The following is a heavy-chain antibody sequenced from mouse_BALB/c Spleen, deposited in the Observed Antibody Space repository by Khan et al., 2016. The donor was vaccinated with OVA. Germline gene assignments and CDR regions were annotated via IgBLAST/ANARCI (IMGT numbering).Heavy chain of an antibody. CDR3: GNHGSSSAWFTY. V-gene: IGHV1-7*01. CDR2: INPSTDYT. D-gene: IGHD1-1*01. J-gene: IGHJ3*01. Sequence: QVHVKQSGAELAKPGASVKMSCKASGYTFTSYWMHWVKQRPGQGLEWIGYINPSTDYTEYNQKFTDKATLTVDKSSSTAYIQLTCLTSEDAAVYYFGNHGSSSAWFTYWGQGTLVTVSA. CDR1: GYTFTSYW.